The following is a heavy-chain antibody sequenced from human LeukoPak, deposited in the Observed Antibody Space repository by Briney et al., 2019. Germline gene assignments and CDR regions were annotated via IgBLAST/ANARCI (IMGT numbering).Heavy chain of an antibody. Sequence: PGGSLRLSCAASGFTFSSYAMSWVRQAPGKGLEWVSAISGSGGSTYYADSVKGRFTISRDNSKNTLYLQMNSLRAEDTAVYYCAKARLVVRATFALPTGNDYWGQGTLVTVSS. CDR2: ISGSGGST. J-gene: IGHJ4*02. CDR1: GFTFSSYA. CDR3: AKARLVVRATFALPTGNDY. V-gene: IGHV3-23*01. D-gene: IGHD1-26*01.